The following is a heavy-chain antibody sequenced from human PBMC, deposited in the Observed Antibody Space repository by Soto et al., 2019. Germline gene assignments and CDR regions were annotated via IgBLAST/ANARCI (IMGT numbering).Heavy chain of an antibody. CDR3: ARGGPSGSPHIDY. V-gene: IGHV3-21*01. J-gene: IGHJ4*02. CDR2: ISSSSSYI. CDR1: DFPSVTIA. D-gene: IGHD1-26*01. Sequence: GGPLNPPVAPSDFPSVTIALTGSPQAPGKGLEWVSSISSSSSYIYYADSVKGRFTISRDNAKNSLYLQMNSLRAEDTAVYYCARGGPSGSPHIDYWGQGTLVTVSS.